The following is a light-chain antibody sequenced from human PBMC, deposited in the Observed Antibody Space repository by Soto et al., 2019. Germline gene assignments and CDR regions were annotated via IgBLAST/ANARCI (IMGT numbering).Light chain of an antibody. Sequence: EIVMTQSPATLSVSPGERATLSCRASQSVSSNLAWYQQKPGQVPRLLIYGASTRATGIPARFSGSGSGTEFTLTISSLQSEDFAVYYCQQYNNWPRTFGQGTKVEFK. V-gene: IGKV3-15*01. J-gene: IGKJ1*01. CDR1: QSVSSN. CDR2: GAS. CDR3: QQYNNWPRT.